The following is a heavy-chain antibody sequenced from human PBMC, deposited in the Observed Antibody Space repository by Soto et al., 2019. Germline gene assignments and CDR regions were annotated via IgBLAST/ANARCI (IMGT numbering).Heavy chain of an antibody. CDR2: ISAYNGNT. CDR1: GYTFTSYG. D-gene: IGHD3-22*01. Sequence: ASVKVSCKGSGYTFTSYGISWVRQAPGQGLEWMGWISAYNGNTNYAQKLQGRVTMTTDTSTSTAYMELRSLRSDDTAVYYCARANPPLLVVVPAESNWFDPWGQGTLVTVSS. CDR3: ARANPPLLVVVPAESNWFDP. J-gene: IGHJ5*02. V-gene: IGHV1-18*04.